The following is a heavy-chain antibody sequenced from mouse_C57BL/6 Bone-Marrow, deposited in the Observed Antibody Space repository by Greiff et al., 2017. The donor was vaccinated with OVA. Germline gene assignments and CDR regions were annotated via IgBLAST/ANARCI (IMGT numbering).Heavy chain of an antibody. J-gene: IGHJ2*01. CDR3: TRGGKGGYYFDY. CDR2: IYPGNSDT. CDR1: GYTFTSYW. V-gene: IGHV1-5*01. Sequence: VHVKQSGTVLARPGASVKMSCKTSGYTFTSYWMHWVKQRPGQGLEWIGAIYPGNSDTSYNQKFKGKAKLTAVTSASTAYMELSSLTNEDSAVYYCTRGGKGGYYFDYWGQGTTLTVSS.